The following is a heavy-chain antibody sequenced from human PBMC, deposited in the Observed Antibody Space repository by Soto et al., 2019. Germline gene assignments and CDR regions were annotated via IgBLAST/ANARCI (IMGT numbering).Heavy chain of an antibody. CDR1: GFSLSIAGMG. CDR3: ARIWYSSGWYFHYGMDV. D-gene: IGHD6-19*01. V-gene: IGHV2-26*01. CDR2: IFSNDKK. Sequence: SGPTLVNPTETVTLTCTVSGFSLSIAGMGVSWIRQPPGKALDWLAHIFSNDKKSYSIFLKNRVTISKDTSQSQVVLTMTNMDPVDTATYYCARIWYSSGWYFHYGMDVWGQGTTVTV. J-gene: IGHJ6*02.